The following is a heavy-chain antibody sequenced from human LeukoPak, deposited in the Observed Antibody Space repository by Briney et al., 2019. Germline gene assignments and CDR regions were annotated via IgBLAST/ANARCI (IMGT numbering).Heavy chain of an antibody. V-gene: IGHV3-30*14. CDR2: IAFDDTDR. J-gene: IGHJ4*02. Sequence: GGSLRLSCAASGFTFSSYAMHWVRQAPGKGLEWVAAIAFDDTDRYYIDSVKGRFTISRDDSKNTLYLQMNSLRAEDTAVYYCARGDTALYYFDYWGQGTLVTVSS. CDR1: GFTFSSYA. CDR3: ARGDTALYYFDY.